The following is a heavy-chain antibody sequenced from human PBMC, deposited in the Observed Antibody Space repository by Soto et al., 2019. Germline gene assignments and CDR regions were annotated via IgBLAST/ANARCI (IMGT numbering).Heavy chain of an antibody. Sequence: QVQLVESGGGVVQPGRSLRLSCAASGFTFSSYGMHWVRQAPGKGLEWVAVIRYDGSNKYYADSVKGRFTISRDNSKNTLYLQMNSLRAEDTAVYYCASDYDFWSGYYSCPDYWGQGTLVTVSS. D-gene: IGHD3-3*01. V-gene: IGHV3-33*01. J-gene: IGHJ4*02. CDR3: ASDYDFWSGYYSCPDY. CDR1: GFTFSSYG. CDR2: IRYDGSNK.